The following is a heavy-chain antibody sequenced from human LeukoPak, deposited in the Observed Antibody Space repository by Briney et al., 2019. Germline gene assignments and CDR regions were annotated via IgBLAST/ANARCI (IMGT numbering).Heavy chain of an antibody. CDR2: ISYDGSNK. CDR3: ARDGADYDFWSGYYYYYYMDV. D-gene: IGHD3-3*01. V-gene: IGHV3-30*01. J-gene: IGHJ6*03. CDR1: GFTFSSYW. Sequence: GGSLRPSCAASGFTFSSYWMSWVRQAPGKGLEWVAVISYDGSNKYYADSVKGRFTISRDNSKNTLYLQMNSLRAEDTAVYYCARDGADYDFWSGYYYYYYMDVWGKGTTVTVSS.